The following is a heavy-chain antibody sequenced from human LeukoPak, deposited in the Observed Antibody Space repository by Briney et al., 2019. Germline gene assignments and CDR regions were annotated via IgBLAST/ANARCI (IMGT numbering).Heavy chain of an antibody. CDR2: ITASGGST. CDR1: GFTFSNYA. D-gene: IGHD6-13*01. V-gene: IGHV3-23*01. CDR3: AKKSSSSWPNFDF. J-gene: IGHJ4*02. Sequence: PGGSLRLYCAAAGFTFSNYAMSWVRQAPGKGLEWVSAITASGGSTYYADSVKGRFTISRDNSKNTLHLQVNSLRADDTAIYYCAKKSSSSWPNFDFWGQGTLVTVSS.